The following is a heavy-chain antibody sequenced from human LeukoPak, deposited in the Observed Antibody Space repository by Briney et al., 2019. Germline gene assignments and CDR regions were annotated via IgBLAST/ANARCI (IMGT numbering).Heavy chain of an antibody. CDR3: TRDAGDYGGSGSYPDY. CDR1: GYTFTSYG. J-gene: IGHJ4*02. V-gene: IGHV1-18*01. D-gene: IGHD3-10*01. CDR2: LSAYNGNT. Sequence: GASVKVSCKASGYTFTSYGISWVRQAPGQGLEWMGWLSAYNGNTNYAQKLQARVTMTTDTSTSTAYMELRSLRSDDTAVYYCTRDAGDYGGSGSYPDYWGQGTLVTVSS.